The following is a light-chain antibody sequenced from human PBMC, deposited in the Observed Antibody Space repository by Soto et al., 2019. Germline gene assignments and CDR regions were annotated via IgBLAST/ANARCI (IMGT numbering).Light chain of an antibody. CDR1: QDISNY. J-gene: IGKJ5*01. V-gene: IGKV1-33*01. CDR2: DAS. CDR3: QQYSHLIT. Sequence: DIQMTQSPSSLSASVGYRVTITCQSIQDISNYLNWYQQKLGKAPKLLIYDASNLETGVPSRFSGSGSGTDFTFTISSLQPEDIATYYCQQYSHLITFGQGTRLEI.